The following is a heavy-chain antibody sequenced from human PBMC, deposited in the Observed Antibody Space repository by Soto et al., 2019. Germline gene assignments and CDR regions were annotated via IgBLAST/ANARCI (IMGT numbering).Heavy chain of an antibody. CDR2: INSDGSST. J-gene: IGHJ5*02. Sequence: PGGSLRLSCAASGFTFSSYWMHWVRQAPGKGLVWVSRINSDGSSTSYADSVKGRFTISRDNAKNTLYLQMNSLRAEDTAVYYCARARYCTNGVCYVGGDWFDPWGQGTLVTVSS. D-gene: IGHD2-8*01. V-gene: IGHV3-74*01. CDR3: ARARYCTNGVCYVGGDWFDP. CDR1: GFTFSSYW.